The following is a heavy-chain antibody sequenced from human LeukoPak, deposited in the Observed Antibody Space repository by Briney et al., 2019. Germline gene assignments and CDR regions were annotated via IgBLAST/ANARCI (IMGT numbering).Heavy chain of an antibody. CDR3: ARSMVRGVIRWAYYMDV. V-gene: IGHV4-4*07. J-gene: IGHJ6*03. D-gene: IGHD3-10*01. CDR1: GGSNSSYY. Sequence: KPSETLSLTCTVSGGSNSSYYWSWIRQPAGKGLEWIGRIYTSGSTNYNPSLKSRVTISVDKSKNQFSLKLSSVTAADTAVYYCARSMVRGVIRWAYYMDVWGKGTTVTVSS. CDR2: IYTSGST.